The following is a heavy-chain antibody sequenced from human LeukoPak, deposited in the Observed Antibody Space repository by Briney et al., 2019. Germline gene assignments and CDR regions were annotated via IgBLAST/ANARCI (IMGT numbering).Heavy chain of an antibody. CDR1: GFTFSGFW. CDR3: ARSSYSSSSSV. J-gene: IGHJ3*01. D-gene: IGHD6-6*01. V-gene: IGHV3-7*03. CDR2: INSDGSEG. Sequence: GGSLRLSCAVSGFTFSGFWMSWSRQAPGKGLEWVASINSDGSEGYYADVVKGRFTISRDNAKNSPYLQINSLRAEDTAVYYCARSSYSSSSSVWGQGTMVTVSS.